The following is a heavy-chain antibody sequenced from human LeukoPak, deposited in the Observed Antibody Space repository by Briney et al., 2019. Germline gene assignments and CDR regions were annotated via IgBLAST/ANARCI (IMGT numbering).Heavy chain of an antibody. CDR3: ARDRAVTQVWVEFDS. J-gene: IGHJ5*01. CDR2: IRDSGET. Sequence: GGSLRLSCAGSGFSVSNYYMNWVRQAPGKGLEWVSLIRDSGETFYADSVKGRFTISRDNSKNTVYLQMDRLRVEDTAVYFCARDRAVTQVWVEFDSWGQGTLVTVSS. CDR1: GFSVSNYY. D-gene: IGHD3-16*01. V-gene: IGHV3-66*03.